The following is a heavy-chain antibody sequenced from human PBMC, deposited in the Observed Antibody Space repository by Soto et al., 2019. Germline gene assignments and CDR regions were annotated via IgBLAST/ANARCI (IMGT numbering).Heavy chain of an antibody. V-gene: IGHV3-48*01. CDR1: GFTFSAYS. J-gene: IGHJ5*02. D-gene: IGHD3-9*01. Sequence: EVQLVESGGGLVQPGGSLRLSCAASGFTFSAYSMNWVRQAPGKGLEWVSDISSSSSNTYYADSVKGRFTITRDNAKNSLYLQMDSLRAEDTAVYHCARWVGGESRYLDHGVQGTLVTVSS. CDR3: ARWVGGESRYLDH. CDR2: ISSSSSNT.